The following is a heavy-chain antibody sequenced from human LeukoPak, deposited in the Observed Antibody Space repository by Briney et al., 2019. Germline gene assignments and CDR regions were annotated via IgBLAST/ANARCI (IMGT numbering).Heavy chain of an antibody. CDR2: TYYSGST. CDR3: ASYIHSSSWYLQVRAYFDY. Sequence: PSETLSLTCTVSGGSISSSSYYWGWIRQPPGKGLEWIGSTYYSGSTYYNPSLKSRVTISVDTSKNQFSLKLSSVTAADTAVYYCASYIHSSSWYLQVRAYFDYWGQGTLVTVSS. V-gene: IGHV4-39*07. J-gene: IGHJ4*02. CDR1: GGSISSSSYY. D-gene: IGHD6-13*01.